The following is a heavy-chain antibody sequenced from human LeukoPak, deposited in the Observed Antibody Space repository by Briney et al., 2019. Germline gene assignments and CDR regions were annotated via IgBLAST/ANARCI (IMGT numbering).Heavy chain of an antibody. D-gene: IGHD6-25*01. CDR3: ARDRVSNWSSDDFEY. CDR1: GGSISNYF. J-gene: IGHJ4*02. Sequence: PSETLCLTCTVSGGSISNYFWSWIRQPAGKGLEWIGRVSSSGRTNYNPSLKSRVTMSVDTSKNQFSLKLISVTAADTAVYYCARDRVSNWSSDDFEYWGQGTMVTVSS. V-gene: IGHV4-4*07. CDR2: VSSSGRT.